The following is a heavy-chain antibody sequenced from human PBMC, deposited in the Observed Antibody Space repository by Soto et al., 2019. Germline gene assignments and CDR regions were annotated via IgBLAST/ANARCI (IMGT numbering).Heavy chain of an antibody. V-gene: IGHV4-39*01. CDR3: VSQRTTVILPDYVDY. D-gene: IGHD4-4*01. CDR1: GGTITNSSYY. J-gene: IGHJ4*02. CDR2: VYYRGRS. Sequence: SETLSLTCTVSGGTITNSSYYWGWIRQSPGKGLEWIGSVYYRGRSYSKSSVKSRVTISVDTSKNQFSLNLNSVTASDTAVYFCVSQRTTVILPDYVDYWGTGDMVTVSS.